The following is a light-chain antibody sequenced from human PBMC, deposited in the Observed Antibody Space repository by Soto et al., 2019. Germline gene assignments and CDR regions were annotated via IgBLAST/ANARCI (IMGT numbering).Light chain of an antibody. CDR3: QQYGSSSMT. Sequence: ETVLTQSPGTLSLSPGERATPSCRASQSVSSSYLAWYQQKPGQAPRLLIYGASRRATGIPDRFSGSGSGTDFTLTINRLEPEDFAVYYCQQYGSSSMTFGQGTKVDI. V-gene: IGKV3-20*01. CDR1: QSVSSSY. CDR2: GAS. J-gene: IGKJ1*01.